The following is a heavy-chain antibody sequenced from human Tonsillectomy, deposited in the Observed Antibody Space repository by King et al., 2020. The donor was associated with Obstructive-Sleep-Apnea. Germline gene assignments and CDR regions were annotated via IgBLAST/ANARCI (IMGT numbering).Heavy chain of an antibody. CDR1: GSPFSSYT. D-gene: IGHD2-15*01. J-gene: IGHJ6*02. CDR2: IIPLFGIV. V-gene: IGHV1-69*17. CDR3: ARGAHIVLESTARFYGLDV. Sequence: QLVQSGAQVKKPGSSVKVSCKASGSPFSSYTFSWVRQAPGQGLEWMGGIIPLFGIVDYAQKFQGRVTITADRSTSSAYMDLSSLRSEDTAVYYCARGAHIVLESTARFYGLDVWGQGTTVTVSS.